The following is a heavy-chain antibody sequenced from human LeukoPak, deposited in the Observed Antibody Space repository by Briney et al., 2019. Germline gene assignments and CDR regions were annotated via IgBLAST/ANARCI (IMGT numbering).Heavy chain of an antibody. Sequence: GGSLRLSCAASGFSFSSYGMHWVRQAPGKGLEYVSAINSNGGSTYYAKSVKGRFTISRDNSRSTLYLQMGSLRAEDMAVYYCAREGSYGESDYWGQGTLVTVSS. CDR2: INSNGGST. J-gene: IGHJ4*02. CDR3: AREGSYGESDY. D-gene: IGHD5-18*01. CDR1: GFSFSSYG. V-gene: IGHV3-64*01.